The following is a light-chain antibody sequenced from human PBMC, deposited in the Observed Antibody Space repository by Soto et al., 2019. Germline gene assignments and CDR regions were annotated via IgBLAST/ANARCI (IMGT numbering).Light chain of an antibody. J-gene: IGKJ4*01. V-gene: IGKV1-33*01. Sequence: DIQMTQSASSLPASVGDTVTISCQASQDISNYLNWFQQKPGKAPKLLIYDVFNVATGVPSRFSGRGSGTDFTLIISNLQPEDFATYYCQQYDQLPITFGGGTKVDI. CDR1: QDISNY. CDR3: QQYDQLPIT. CDR2: DVF.